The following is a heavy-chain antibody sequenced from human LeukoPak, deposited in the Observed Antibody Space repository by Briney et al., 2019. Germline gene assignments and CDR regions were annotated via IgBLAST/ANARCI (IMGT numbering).Heavy chain of an antibody. CDR2: ISYDGSNK. D-gene: IGHD3-10*01. J-gene: IGHJ4*02. CDR3: ARSSPGVDY. CDR1: GFTFSSYA. Sequence: GGSLRLXCAASGFTFSSYAMHWVRQAPGKGLEWVAVISYDGSNKYYADSVKGRFTISRDNSKNTLYLQMNSLRVEDTAIYYCARSSPGVDYWGQGTLVTVSS. V-gene: IGHV3-30-3*01.